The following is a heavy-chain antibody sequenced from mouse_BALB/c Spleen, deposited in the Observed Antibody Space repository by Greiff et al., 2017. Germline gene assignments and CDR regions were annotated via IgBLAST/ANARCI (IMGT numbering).Heavy chain of an antibody. J-gene: IGHJ2*01. Sequence: EVKLVESGGGLVKPGGSLKLSCAASGFTFSSYTMSWVRQTPEKRLEWVATISSGGSYTYYPDSVKGRFTISRDNAKNTLYLQMSSLKSEDTAMYYCTRVPTGNYFDYWGQGTTLTVSS. D-gene: IGHD4-1*02. CDR3: TRVPTGNYFDY. V-gene: IGHV5-6-4*01. CDR2: ISSGGSYT. CDR1: GFTFSSYT.